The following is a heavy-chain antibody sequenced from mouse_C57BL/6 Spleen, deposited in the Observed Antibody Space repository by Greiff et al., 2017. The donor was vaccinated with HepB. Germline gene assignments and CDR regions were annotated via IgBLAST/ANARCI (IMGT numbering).Heavy chain of an antibody. J-gene: IGHJ3*01. CDR1: GYTFTDYY. Sequence: VHVKQSGPVLVKPGASVKMSCKASGYTFTDYYMNWVKQSHGKSLEWIGVINPYNGGTSYNQKFKGKATLTVDKSSSTAYMELNSLTSEDSAVYYCARAVEGSWFAYWGQGTLVTVSA. CDR2: INPYNGGT. V-gene: IGHV1-19*01. CDR3: ARAVEGSWFAY.